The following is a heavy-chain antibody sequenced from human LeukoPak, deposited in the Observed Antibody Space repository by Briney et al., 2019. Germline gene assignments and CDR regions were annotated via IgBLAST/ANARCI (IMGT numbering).Heavy chain of an antibody. V-gene: IGHV4-39*07. CDR1: GGSISSSSDY. CDR2: FYYSGST. D-gene: IGHD6-13*01. J-gene: IGHJ4*02. Sequence: SETLSLTCTVSGGSISSSSDYWGWIRPPPGKGLEWIGSFYYSGSTYYNPSLKSRVTISVDTSKNQFSLKVTSVTAADTAVYFCARTNLMYSSSWYTFDYWGQGTLVTVSS. CDR3: ARTNLMYSSSWYTFDY.